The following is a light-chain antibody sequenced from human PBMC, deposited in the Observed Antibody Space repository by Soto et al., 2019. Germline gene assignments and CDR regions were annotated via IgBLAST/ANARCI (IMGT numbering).Light chain of an antibody. V-gene: IGLV2-14*01. Sequence: QSVLTQPASVSGSPGQSITISCTGSSNDTGTYEYVSWHQHHPGRAPKLIIFGVNDRPSGISDRFSGSKSGNTASLTIFGLQLEDEAVYYCSSYTTGSTLPRVFGTGTKVTVL. CDR2: GVN. CDR3: SSYTTGSTLPRV. J-gene: IGLJ1*01. CDR1: SNDTGTYEY.